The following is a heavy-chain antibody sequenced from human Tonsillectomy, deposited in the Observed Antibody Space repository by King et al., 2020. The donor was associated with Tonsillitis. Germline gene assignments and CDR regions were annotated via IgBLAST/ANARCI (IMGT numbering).Heavy chain of an antibody. CDR1: GASMSSYY. V-gene: IGHV4-4*07. CDR3: VRHQPVGSTRFDY. CDR2: IHTSGST. J-gene: IGHJ4*02. Sequence: QVQLQESGPGLVKPSETLSLTCTVSGASMSSYYWSWIRQAAEKGLEWIGRIHTSGSTNYNPSLASRVTMSVDTSKNQFSLKLTSMTAADTAVYYCVRHQPVGSTRFDYWGQGILVTVSS. D-gene: IGHD3-10*01.